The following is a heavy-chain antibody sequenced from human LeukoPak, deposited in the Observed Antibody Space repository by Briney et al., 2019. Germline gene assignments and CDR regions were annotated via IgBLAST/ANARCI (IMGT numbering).Heavy chain of an antibody. CDR1: GGSISSSNW. D-gene: IGHD3-22*01. V-gene: IGHV4-4*02. CDR3: ASIVMGISSGYYYDYFDY. CDR2: IYHSGST. J-gene: IGHJ4*02. Sequence: SGTLSLTCAVSGGSISSSNWWSWVRQPPGKGLEWIGEIYHSGSTNYNPSLKSRVTISVDTSKNQFSLKLSSVTAADTAVYYCASIVMGISSGYYYDYFDYWGQGTLVTVSS.